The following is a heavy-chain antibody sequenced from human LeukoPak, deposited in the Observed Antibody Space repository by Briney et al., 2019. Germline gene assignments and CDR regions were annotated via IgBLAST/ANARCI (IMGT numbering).Heavy chain of an antibody. V-gene: IGHV5-51*01. CDR3: ARGGTYRYGSSDY. J-gene: IGHJ4*02. Sequence: GESLKISCKGSGYSFTNYWIGWVRQMPGKGLEWMGIIHAGDSGTRYSPSFQDQVTMSVDESITTAYLQWSSLRASDSAIYYCARGGTYRYGSSDYWGQGTLVTVSS. CDR2: IHAGDSGT. D-gene: IGHD5-18*01. CDR1: GYSFTNYW.